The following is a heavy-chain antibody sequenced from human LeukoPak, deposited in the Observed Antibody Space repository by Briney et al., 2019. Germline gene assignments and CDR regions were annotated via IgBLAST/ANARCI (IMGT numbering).Heavy chain of an antibody. J-gene: IGHJ4*02. Sequence: GGSLRLSCAASGFTYSSYAMSWVRQAPGKGLEWVSGISGSGDTSYYADSVKGRFTISRDNSKNTLYLQMNSLRAEDTAVYYCAKGRQARWLQSLFDYWGQGTLVTVSS. CDR2: ISGSGDTS. CDR1: GFTYSSYA. D-gene: IGHD5-24*01. V-gene: IGHV3-23*01. CDR3: AKGRQARWLQSLFDY.